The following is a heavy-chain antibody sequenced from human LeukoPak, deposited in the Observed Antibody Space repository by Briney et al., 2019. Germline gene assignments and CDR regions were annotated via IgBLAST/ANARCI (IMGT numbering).Heavy chain of an antibody. CDR3: ARGQFSSSGYYYYYMDV. CDR2: IYTSVST. CDR1: GGSISSYY. Sequence: PSETLSLTCTVSGGSISSYYWSWIRQPAGKGLEWIGRIYTSVSTNYNPSLKSRVTMSVDTSKYQFSLKLSSVTAADTAVYYCARGQFSSSGYYYYYMDVWGKGTTVTVSS. J-gene: IGHJ6*03. V-gene: IGHV4-4*07. D-gene: IGHD6-6*01.